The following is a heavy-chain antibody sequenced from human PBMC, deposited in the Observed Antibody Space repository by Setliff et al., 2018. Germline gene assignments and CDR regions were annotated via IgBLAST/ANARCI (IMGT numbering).Heavy chain of an antibody. J-gene: IGHJ6*03. CDR3: VREGVDTRSSTDYRYYMDV. CDR1: GGTFSSYG. CDR2: TIPNFGTT. D-gene: IGHD5-18*01. V-gene: IGHV1-69*05. Sequence: GASVKVSCKASGGTFSSYGISWVRQAPGQGLEWLGGTIPNFGTTNYAQEFQGRVTIITDESTSTAYMELSSLRSEDTAVYYCVREGVDTRSSTDYRYYMDVWGKGTTVTVSS.